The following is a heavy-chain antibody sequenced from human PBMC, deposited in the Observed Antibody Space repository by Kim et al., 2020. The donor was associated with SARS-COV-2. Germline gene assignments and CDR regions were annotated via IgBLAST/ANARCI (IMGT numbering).Heavy chain of an antibody. V-gene: IGHV5-51*01. CDR3: ATTLRVPGNIDGFEF. D-gene: IGHD6-19*01. J-gene: IGHJ4*02. CDR1: GYSFTSYW. Sequence: GESLKISCKASGYSFTSYWIGWVRQMPGKGLEWMGIIYPGNSDPRYSPSFQGQVTFSADKSVNTAYLQWSGLKASDTAMYFCATTLRVPGNIDGFEFWGQGTLVTVSS. CDR2: IYPGNSDP.